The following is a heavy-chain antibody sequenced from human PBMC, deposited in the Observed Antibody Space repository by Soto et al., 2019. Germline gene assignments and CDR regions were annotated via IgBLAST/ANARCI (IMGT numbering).Heavy chain of an antibody. Sequence: GLSCAASGFTFSRYAMSWVRQAPGKVGEWVSAISGSGGSTYYADSVKGRFTISRDNSKNTLYLQMNSLRAEDTALYYCAKDKSDNGAIYYYYYTMQVLGQRTTVNLSS. CDR3: AKDKSDNGAIYYYYYTMQV. J-gene: IGHJ6*01. D-gene: IGHD1-1*01. CDR2: ISGSGGST. V-gene: IGHV3-23*01. CDR1: GFTFSRYA.